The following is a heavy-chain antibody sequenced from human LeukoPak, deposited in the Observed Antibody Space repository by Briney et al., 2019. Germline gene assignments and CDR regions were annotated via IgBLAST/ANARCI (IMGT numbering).Heavy chain of an antibody. CDR2: IKGDGSEK. J-gene: IGHJ3*02. CDR1: GFTFGTYW. CDR3: ARDLGSGWYSGAFDI. V-gene: IGHV3-7*01. Sequence: GGSLRLSCAASGFTFGTYWMSWVRQAPGKGPEWVANIKGDGSEKFYVDSVKGRFTISRDNGKNSLFLQMNSLRAEDTAVYYCARDLGSGWYSGAFDIWGQGTMVTVSS. D-gene: IGHD6-19*01.